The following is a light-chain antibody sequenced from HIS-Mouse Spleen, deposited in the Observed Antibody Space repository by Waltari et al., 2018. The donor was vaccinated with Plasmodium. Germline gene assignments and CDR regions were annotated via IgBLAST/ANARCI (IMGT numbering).Light chain of an antibody. CDR1: SAHSSYA. J-gene: IGLJ2*01. CDR3: QTWGTGMGV. Sequence: QLVLTQSPSASASLGASVKLTCTLSSAHSSYAIAWHQQQTEKGPRYLMKLNSDGSHSKGDGIPDRFSGSSSGAERYLTISSLQSEDEADYYCQTWGTGMGVFGGGTKLTVL. CDR2: LNSDGSH. V-gene: IGLV4-69*01.